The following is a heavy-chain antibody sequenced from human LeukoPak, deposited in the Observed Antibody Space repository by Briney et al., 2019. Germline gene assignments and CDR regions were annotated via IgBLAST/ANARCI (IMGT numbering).Heavy chain of an antibody. CDR3: AELGITMIGGV. CDR2: ISGSGGSA. CDR1: GFTFSSYA. J-gene: IGHJ6*04. V-gene: IGHV3-23*01. D-gene: IGHD3-10*02. Sequence: GGSLRLSCAASGFTFSSYAMSWVRQAPGKGLEWVSAISGSGGSAYYADSVKGRFTISGDNSKNTLYLQMNSLRAEDTAVYYCAELGITMIGGVWGKGTTVTISS.